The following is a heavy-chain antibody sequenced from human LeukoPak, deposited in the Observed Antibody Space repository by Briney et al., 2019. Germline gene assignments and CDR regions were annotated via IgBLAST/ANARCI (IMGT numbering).Heavy chain of an antibody. CDR3: VKQLGYCSDGSCYFPY. J-gene: IGHJ4*02. CDR2: INPSGGST. Sequence: GASVKVSCKASGYTFTSYYMHWVRQAPGQGLEWMGIINPSGGSTSYAQKFQGRVTMTRDTSTSTVYMELSSLRSEDTAVYYCVKQLGYCSDGSCYFPYWGQGTLVTVSS. V-gene: IGHV1-46*01. D-gene: IGHD2-15*01. CDR1: GYTFTSYY.